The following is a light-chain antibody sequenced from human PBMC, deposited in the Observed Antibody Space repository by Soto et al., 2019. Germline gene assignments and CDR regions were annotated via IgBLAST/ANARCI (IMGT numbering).Light chain of an antibody. CDR3: HKRSGLPPLT. CDR1: QSITTY. V-gene: IGKV3-11*01. CDR2: DAS. J-gene: IGKJ4*01. Sequence: DIVLTQFPATLSLSPGERATLSCRASQSITTYLAWYQQKPGQPHRLLISDASNRATGTPSRVSGSRSGTDFTLTISSREAEAVAVYYCHKRSGLPPLTFGGRTKVELK.